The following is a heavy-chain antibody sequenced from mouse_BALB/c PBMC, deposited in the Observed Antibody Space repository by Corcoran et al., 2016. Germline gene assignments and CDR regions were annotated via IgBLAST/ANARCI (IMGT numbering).Heavy chain of an antibody. J-gene: IGHJ4*01. CDR2: INTYTGEP. V-gene: IGHV9-3-1*01. CDR1: GYTFTNYG. CDR3: ARRFSYAMDY. Sequence: QIQLVQSGPELKKPGETVKISCQASGYTFTNYGLNWVKQAPGKGLKWMGWINTYTGEPTYADDFKGRFAFSLATSASTAYLQINNLKNEDTATYFCARRFSYAMDYWGQGTSVTVSS.